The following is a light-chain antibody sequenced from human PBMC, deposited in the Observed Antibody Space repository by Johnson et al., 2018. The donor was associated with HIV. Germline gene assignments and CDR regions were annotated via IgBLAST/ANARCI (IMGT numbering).Light chain of an antibody. J-gene: IGLJ1*01. CDR2: DNN. CDR1: SSNIGNNY. CDR3: GTWDSSLSAYV. Sequence: HSVLTQPPSVSAAPGQKVTIYCSGSSSNIGNNYVSWYQQLPGTAPKLLIYDNNKRPSGIPDRFSGSKSGTSATLGITGLQTGDDADYYCGTWDSSLSAYVFGTGTKVPVL. V-gene: IGLV1-51*01.